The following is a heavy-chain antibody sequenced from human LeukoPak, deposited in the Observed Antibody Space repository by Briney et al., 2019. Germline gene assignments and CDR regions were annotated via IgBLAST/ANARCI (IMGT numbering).Heavy chain of an antibody. CDR3: AKFEWKHFDY. CDR1: GFTFNSYA. CDR2: ISGSGGST. V-gene: IGHV3-23*01. J-gene: IGHJ4*02. Sequence: GGSLRLSCAASGFTFNSYAMSWVRQAPGKGLEWVSGISGSGGSTYYADSVKGRFTISRDNSKNTLYLQMNSLRAEDTAVYYCAKFEWKHFDYWGQGTLVTVSS. D-gene: IGHD3-9*01.